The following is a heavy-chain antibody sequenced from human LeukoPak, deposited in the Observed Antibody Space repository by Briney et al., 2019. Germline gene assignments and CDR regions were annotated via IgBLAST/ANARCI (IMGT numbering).Heavy chain of an antibody. CDR3: ARARGYSGYALGDY. CDR1: GFTFSSYA. J-gene: IGHJ4*02. D-gene: IGHD5-12*01. Sequence: GRSLRLSRAASGFTFSSYAMHWVRQAPGKGLEWVAVISYDGSNKYYADSVKGRFTISRDNSKNTLYLQMNSLRAEDTAVYYCARARGYSGYALGDYWGQGTLVTVSS. CDR2: ISYDGSNK. V-gene: IGHV3-30*04.